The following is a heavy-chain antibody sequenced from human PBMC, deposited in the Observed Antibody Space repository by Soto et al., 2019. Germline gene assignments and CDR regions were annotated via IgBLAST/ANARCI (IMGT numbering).Heavy chain of an antibody. CDR2: IIPIFGTA. V-gene: IGHV1-69*13. J-gene: IGHJ5*02. D-gene: IGHD3-22*01. Sequence: PVELSCKGSGGTFSSYAISWVRQAPGQGLEWMGGIIPIFGTANYAQKFQGRATITADESTSTAYMELSSLRSEDTAVYYCARARYYYDSRAFWFDPWGQGTLVTV. CDR3: ARARYYYDSRAFWFDP. CDR1: GGTFSSYA.